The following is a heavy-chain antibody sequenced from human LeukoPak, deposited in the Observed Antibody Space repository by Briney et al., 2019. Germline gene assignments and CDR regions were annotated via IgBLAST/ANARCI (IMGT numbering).Heavy chain of an antibody. J-gene: IGHJ4*02. D-gene: IGHD3-3*01. V-gene: IGHV4-39*01. Sequence: SETLSLTCTVSGGSLGSSSYYWGWIREPPGKDLDWIGTIYFDGNSFYNPSLKSRVTISIDMSKNQFSLKVSSVTAADTAIYCCAAENGNFWIGYHYFEDWGQGTLVCVS. CDR1: GGSLGSSSYY. CDR2: IYFDGNS. CDR3: AAENGNFWIGYHYFED.